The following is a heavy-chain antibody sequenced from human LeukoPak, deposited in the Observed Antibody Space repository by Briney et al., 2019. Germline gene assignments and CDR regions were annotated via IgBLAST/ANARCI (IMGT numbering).Heavy chain of an antibody. CDR2: LSSSNSLI. V-gene: IGHV3-21*01. CDR1: GFTFRSYS. Sequence: PGGSLRLSCAASGFTFRSYSMNWVRQAPGQGLEWVSSLSSSNSLIYYADSVKGRFTVSRDNSKHSLYLQMNSLRAEDTAVYYCARVPGDYWGQGTLVTVSS. CDR3: ARVPGDY. D-gene: IGHD3-10*01. J-gene: IGHJ4*02.